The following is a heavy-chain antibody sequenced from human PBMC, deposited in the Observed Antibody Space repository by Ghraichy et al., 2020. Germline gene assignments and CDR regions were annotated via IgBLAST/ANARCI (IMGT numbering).Heavy chain of an antibody. J-gene: IGHJ5*02. V-gene: IGHV4-59*01. D-gene: IGHD3-3*01. CDR2: IYYSGST. Sequence: SETPSLTCTVSGGSISSYYWSWIRQPPGKGLEWIGYIYYSGSTNYNPSLKSRVTISVDTSKNQFSLKLSSVTAADTAVYYCARAGYDFWSGYYRGPFDPWGQGTLVTVSS. CDR1: GGSISSYY. CDR3: ARAGYDFWSGYYRGPFDP.